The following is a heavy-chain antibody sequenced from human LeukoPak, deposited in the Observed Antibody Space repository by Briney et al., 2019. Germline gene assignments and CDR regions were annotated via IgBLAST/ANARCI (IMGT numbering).Heavy chain of an antibody. Sequence: SETLSLTCAVYGGSFSGYYWSWIRQPPGKGLERIGEINHSGSTTYNPSLKSRVTISVDTSKNQFSLKLSSVTAADTAVYYCARGAGHYYYYYMDVWGKGTTVTVSS. D-gene: IGHD6-13*01. CDR1: GGSFSGYY. V-gene: IGHV4-34*01. J-gene: IGHJ6*03. CDR2: INHSGST. CDR3: ARGAGHYYYYYMDV.